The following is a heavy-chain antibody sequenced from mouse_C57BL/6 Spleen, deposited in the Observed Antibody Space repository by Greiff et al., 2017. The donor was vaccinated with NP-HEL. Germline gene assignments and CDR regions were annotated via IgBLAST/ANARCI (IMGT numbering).Heavy chain of an antibody. CDR2: ISDGGSYT. CDR1: GFTFSSYA. D-gene: IGHD1-1*01. J-gene: IGHJ1*03. Sequence: EVMLVESGGGLVKPGGSLKLSCAASGFTFSSYAMSWVRQTPEKRLEWVATISDGGSYTYYPDNVKGRFTISRDNAKNNLYLQMSHLKSEDTAMYYCAREVTTVVAHWYFDVWGTGTTVTVSS. V-gene: IGHV5-4*01. CDR3: AREVTTVVAHWYFDV.